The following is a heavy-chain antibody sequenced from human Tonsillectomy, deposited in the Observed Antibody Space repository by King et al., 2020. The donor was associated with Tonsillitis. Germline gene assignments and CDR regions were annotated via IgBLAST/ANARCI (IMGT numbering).Heavy chain of an antibody. J-gene: IGHJ4*02. D-gene: IGHD1-7*01. CDR2: IYHSGST. CDR3: ARERLELRQNPGDYFDY. Sequence: LQLQESGPGLVKPSGTLSLTCAVSGGSISSSNWWSLVRQPPGKGLEWIGEIYHSGSTNYNPSLKSRVTISVDKSKNQFSLKLSSVTAADTAVYYCARERLELRQNPGDYFDYWSQGTLVTVSS. V-gene: IGHV4-4*02. CDR1: GGSISSSNW.